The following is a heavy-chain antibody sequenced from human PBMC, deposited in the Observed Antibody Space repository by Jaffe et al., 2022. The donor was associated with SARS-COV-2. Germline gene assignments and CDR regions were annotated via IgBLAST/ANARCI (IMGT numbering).Heavy chain of an antibody. Sequence: QITLRESGPTLVKPTQTLTLTCTFSGFSLSTSGVGVGWIRQPPGKALEWLALIYWSDDKRYSPSLKSRLTITKDTSKNQVVLTLTNMDPVDTATYYCAHNIGRYSSDNRMDYWGQGTLVTVSS. CDR2: IYWSDDK. CDR1: GFSLSTSGVG. CDR3: AHNIGRYSSDNRMDY. V-gene: IGHV2-5*01. D-gene: IGHD3-9*01. J-gene: IGHJ4*02.